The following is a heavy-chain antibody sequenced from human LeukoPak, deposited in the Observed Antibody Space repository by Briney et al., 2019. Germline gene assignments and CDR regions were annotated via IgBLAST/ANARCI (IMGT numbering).Heavy chain of an antibody. CDR1: GFTFSSYS. Sequence: GGSLRLSCAASGFTFSSYSMNWVRQAPGKGLEWVSSISSSSSYIYYADSVKGRFTISRDNAKNSLYLQMNSLRAEDTAVYYCARDYDSSGYYRFTLDYWGQGTLVTVSS. CDR3: ARDYDSSGYYRFTLDY. J-gene: IGHJ4*02. V-gene: IGHV3-21*01. CDR2: ISSSSSYI. D-gene: IGHD3-22*01.